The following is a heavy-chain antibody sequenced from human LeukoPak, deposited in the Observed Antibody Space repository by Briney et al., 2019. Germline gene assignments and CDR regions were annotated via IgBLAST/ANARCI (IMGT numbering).Heavy chain of an antibody. V-gene: IGHV3-23*01. D-gene: IGHD6-19*01. CDR3: AKAAVTGTRYHFDY. J-gene: IGHJ4*02. CDR2: ISTSGDGT. Sequence: GGSLRLSCAASGFTFSSHGMSWVRQTPGKGLEWVSSISTSGDGTVYADSVKGRVTISRDNSKNTLYLQMNSLRAEDTAVYYCAKAAVTGTRYHFDYWGQGTLVTVSS. CDR1: GFTFSSHG.